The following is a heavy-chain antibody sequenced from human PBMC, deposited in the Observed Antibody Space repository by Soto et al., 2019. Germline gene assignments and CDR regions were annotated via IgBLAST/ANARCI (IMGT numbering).Heavy chain of an antibody. J-gene: IGHJ6*02. CDR3: ARARSHYGMDV. CDR2: INHSGST. V-gene: IGHV4-34*01. Sequence: PSETLSLTCAVYGGSFSGYYWSWIRQPPGKGLEWIGEINHSGSTNYNPSLKSRVTISVDTSKNQFSLKLSSVTAADTAVYYCARARSHYGMDVWGQGTKVTVSS. CDR1: GGSFSGYY. D-gene: IGHD2-15*01.